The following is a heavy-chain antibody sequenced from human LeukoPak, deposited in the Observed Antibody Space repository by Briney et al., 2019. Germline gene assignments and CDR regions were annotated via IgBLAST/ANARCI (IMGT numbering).Heavy chain of an antibody. CDR3: SRFVAVVGNPQDY. J-gene: IGHJ4*02. D-gene: IGHD6-19*01. Sequence: GGSLRLSCAASGFTFSSYWMSWARQAPGEGLEWVANIKQDGSEKYYVDSVKGRFTISRDNAKNSLYLQMNSLRAEDTAVYYCSRFVAVVGNPQDYWGQGTLVTVSS. V-gene: IGHV3-7*01. CDR2: IKQDGSEK. CDR1: GFTFSSYW.